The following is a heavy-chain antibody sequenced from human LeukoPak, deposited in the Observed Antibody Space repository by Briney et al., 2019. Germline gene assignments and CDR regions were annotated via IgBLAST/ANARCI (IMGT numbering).Heavy chain of an antibody. V-gene: IGHV3-23*01. J-gene: IGHJ4*02. CDR1: GFTFSSYA. Sequence: GGSLRLSCAASGFTFSSYAMSWVRQAPGKGLEGVSAISGSGGSTYYADSVKGRFTISRDNSKNTLYLQMNSLRAEDTSVYYCATCARGDPLPFDYWGQGTLVTVSS. CDR2: ISGSGGST. CDR3: ATCARGDPLPFDY.